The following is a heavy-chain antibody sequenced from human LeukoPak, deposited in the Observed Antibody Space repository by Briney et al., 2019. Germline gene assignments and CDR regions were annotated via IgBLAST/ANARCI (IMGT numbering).Heavy chain of an antibody. D-gene: IGHD2-21*01. J-gene: IGHJ5*02. CDR1: GFTFSTYW. V-gene: IGHV3-49*04. Sequence: GGSLRLSCAASGFTFSTYWMHWVRQAPGKGLEWVGFIRSKPYGGTAEYAESVKGRFTISRDDSRTIAYLDMNGLKTEDSAVYHCTVQVIPSDKWFDPWGQGTPVTVSS. CDR3: TVQVIPSDKWFDP. CDR2: IRSKPYGGTA.